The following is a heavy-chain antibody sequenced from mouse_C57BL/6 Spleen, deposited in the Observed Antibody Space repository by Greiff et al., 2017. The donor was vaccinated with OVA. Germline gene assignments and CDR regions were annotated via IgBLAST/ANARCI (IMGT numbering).Heavy chain of an antibody. J-gene: IGHJ3*01. CDR3: ARTLSPSWFAY. V-gene: IGHV1-50*01. CDR1: GYTFTSYW. D-gene: IGHD3-2*02. CDR2: IDPSDSYT. Sequence: QVQLQQPGAELVKPGASVTLSCKASGYTFTSYWMQWVKQRPGQGLEWIGEIDPSDSYTYYTPNIKGKGTLTVDSSSSTAYMQLSSLTSEDSAVYYCARTLSPSWFAYWGQGTLVTVSA.